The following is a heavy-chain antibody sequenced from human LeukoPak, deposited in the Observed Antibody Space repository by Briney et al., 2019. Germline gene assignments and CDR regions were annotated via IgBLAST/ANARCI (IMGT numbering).Heavy chain of an antibody. CDR3: ARESINIMGAIMAKNYYFDY. V-gene: IGHV1-18*01. J-gene: IGHJ4*02. CDR2: ISTYTGYT. D-gene: IGHD1-26*01. CDR1: GYTFISYG. Sequence: ASVKVSCKASGYTFISYGVSWVRQAPGQGLEWMGWISTYTGYTNYAQNLQGRVTMTTDTSTSTAYMELRSLRSDDTAVYYCARESINIMGAIMAKNYYFDYWGQGTLVTVSS.